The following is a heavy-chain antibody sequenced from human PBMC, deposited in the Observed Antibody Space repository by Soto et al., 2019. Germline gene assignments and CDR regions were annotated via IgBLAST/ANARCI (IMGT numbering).Heavy chain of an antibody. V-gene: IGHV4-31*11. CDR1: GGFIKTGAFY. D-gene: IGHD5-12*01. CDR2: IYYSGST. Sequence: SEDLSLTRAVSGGFIKTGAFYRTRTPQHKEKGLEWIGYIYYSGSTYYNPSLESRISMSVDLSKNQFSLRLTSVTAADTAVYYCATNRGYAFYYFDSWGQGALVTGSS. CDR3: ATNRGYAFYYFDS. J-gene: IGHJ4*02.